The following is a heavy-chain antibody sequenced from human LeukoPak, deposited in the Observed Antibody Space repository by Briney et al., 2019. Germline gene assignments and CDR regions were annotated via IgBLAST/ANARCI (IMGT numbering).Heavy chain of an antibody. V-gene: IGHV3-74*01. J-gene: IGHJ4*02. CDR2: INGDGSST. Sequence: GGSLRLSCAASGFTFSSYWMHWVRQAPGKGLVWVSRINGDGSSTSYADSVKGRLTISRDNAKNTLYLQMNSLRAEDTALYYCARFNAYYGDPFDYWGQGTLVTVSS. CDR3: ARFNAYYGDPFDY. CDR1: GFTFSSYW. D-gene: IGHD4-17*01.